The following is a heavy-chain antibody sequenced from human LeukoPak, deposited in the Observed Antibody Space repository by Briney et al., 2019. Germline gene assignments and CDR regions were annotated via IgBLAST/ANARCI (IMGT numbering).Heavy chain of an antibody. CDR1: GFTFSSYG. CDR2: IRYDGSNK. Sequence: GGSLRLSCAASGFTFSSYGMHWVRQAPGKGLEWVAFIRYDGSNKYYADSVKGRFTISRDNAKNSLYLQMNSLRAEDTALYHCARGLGSGSSYAFDIWGQGTMVTVSS. D-gene: IGHD3-10*01. J-gene: IGHJ3*02. CDR3: ARGLGSGSSYAFDI. V-gene: IGHV3-30*02.